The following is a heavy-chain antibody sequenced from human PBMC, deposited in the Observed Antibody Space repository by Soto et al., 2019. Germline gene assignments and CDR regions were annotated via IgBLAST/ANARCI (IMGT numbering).Heavy chain of an antibody. CDR2: IYHSGST. V-gene: IGHV4-4*02. D-gene: IGHD3-22*01. Sequence: SETLSLTCAVSGGSISSSNWWSWVRQPPGKGLEWIGEIYHSGSTNYNPSLKSRVTISVDKSKNQFSLKLSSVTAADTAVYYCARDGYDSSGYYYVYWGQGTLVTVSS. J-gene: IGHJ4*02. CDR1: GGSISSSNW. CDR3: ARDGYDSSGYYYVY.